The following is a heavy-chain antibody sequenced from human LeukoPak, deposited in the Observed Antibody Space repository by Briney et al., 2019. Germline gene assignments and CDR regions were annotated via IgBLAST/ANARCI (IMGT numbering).Heavy chain of an antibody. CDR1: GFTYDDYA. CDR2: SSWNRGSI. Sequence: GGSLSLSCAASGFTYDDYAMHWVRPAPGKGVEWVSGSSWNRGSIGYADSVKGRFTISRDNSKNTLDLQMNSLRAEDTAVYYCAKDMVHSSSWTDAFDIWGQGTMVTVSS. J-gene: IGHJ3*02. V-gene: IGHV3-9*01. CDR3: AKDMVHSSSWTDAFDI. D-gene: IGHD6-13*01.